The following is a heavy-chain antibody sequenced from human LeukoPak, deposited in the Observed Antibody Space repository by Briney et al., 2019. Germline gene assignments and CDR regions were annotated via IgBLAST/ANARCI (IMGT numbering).Heavy chain of an antibody. D-gene: IGHD7-27*01. CDR2: MYFGERT. CDR1: GASMTSYY. CDR3: ARIPGDRPDD. J-gene: IGHJ4*02. Sequence: SETLSLTCAVSGASMTSYYWTWVRQPPGKGLEWVGYMYFGERTNYNPSLKSRATISIDTSKKQFSLNLKSVIAADTAVYYCARIPGDRPDDWGQGTLVTVS. V-gene: IGHV4-59*01.